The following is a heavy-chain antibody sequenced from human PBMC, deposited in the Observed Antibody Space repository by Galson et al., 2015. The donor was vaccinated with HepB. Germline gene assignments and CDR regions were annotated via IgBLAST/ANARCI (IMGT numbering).Heavy chain of an antibody. Sequence: SVKVSCKASGYTFTNYAMQWVRQAPGERLEWMGWVDATDGNTKYSQKFQGRVTITKDTSASTAYMELSSLRSEDTAVYYCARNFIGTSYFDSWGQGTLVTVSS. CDR2: VDATDGNT. J-gene: IGHJ4*02. CDR1: GYTFTNYA. CDR3: ARNFIGTSYFDS. V-gene: IGHV1-3*01.